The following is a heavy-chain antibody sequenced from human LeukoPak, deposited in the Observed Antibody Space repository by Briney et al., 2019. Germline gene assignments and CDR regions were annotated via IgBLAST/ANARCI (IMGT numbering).Heavy chain of an antibody. D-gene: IGHD3-22*01. V-gene: IGHV3-53*01. CDR1: GFTVSSNY. Sequence: PGGSLSLSCAASGFTVSSNYMSWVRQAPGKGLEWVSVIYSGGSTYYADSVKGRFTISRDNSKNTLYLQMNSLRAEDTAVYYCARVLGETMIVALTPYYYYMDVWGKGTTVTVSS. CDR3: ARVLGETMIVALTPYYYYMDV. J-gene: IGHJ6*03. CDR2: IYSGGST.